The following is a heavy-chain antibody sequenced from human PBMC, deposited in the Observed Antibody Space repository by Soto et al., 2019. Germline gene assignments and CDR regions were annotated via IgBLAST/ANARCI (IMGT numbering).Heavy chain of an antibody. V-gene: IGHV3-74*01. CDR1: GFNFRDFW. Sequence: LRLSCEASGFNFRDFWMHWVRQPPGKGPEWVSNIPSDGRDVSYADSVRGRFTISRDDARNTLYLQMSDLRVEDTAIYYCTRDDSGLGIDYWGQGTQVTVSS. J-gene: IGHJ4*02. D-gene: IGHD1-26*01. CDR3: TRDDSGLGIDY. CDR2: IPSDGRDV.